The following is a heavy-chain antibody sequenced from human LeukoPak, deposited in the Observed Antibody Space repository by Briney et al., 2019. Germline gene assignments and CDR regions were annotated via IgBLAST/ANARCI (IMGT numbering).Heavy chain of an antibody. J-gene: IGHJ4*02. Sequence: GGSLRLSCAASGFTFSLYEMNWVRQAPGKGLEWVSYISSSGSTIYYADSVKGRFTMYRDNAKNSLYLQMNSLRAEDTAVYYCARETDSTLFDYWGQGTLVTVSS. CDR1: GFTFSLYE. D-gene: IGHD2-2*01. CDR2: ISSSGSTI. CDR3: ARETDSTLFDY. V-gene: IGHV3-48*03.